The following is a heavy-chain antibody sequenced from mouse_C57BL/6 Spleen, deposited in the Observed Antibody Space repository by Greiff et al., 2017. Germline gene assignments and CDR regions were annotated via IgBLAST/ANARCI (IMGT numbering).Heavy chain of an antibody. J-gene: IGHJ3*01. CDR3: ARQGYYSNGAWCAY. Sequence: EVQRVESGGGLVKPGGSLKLSCAASGFTFSSYTMSWVRQTPEKRLEWVATISGGGGNTYYPDSVKGRFTISRDNAKNTLYLQMSSLRSEDTALYYCARQGYYSNGAWCAYWGQGTLVTVSA. D-gene: IGHD2-5*01. CDR2: ISGGGGNT. V-gene: IGHV5-9*01. CDR1: GFTFSSYT.